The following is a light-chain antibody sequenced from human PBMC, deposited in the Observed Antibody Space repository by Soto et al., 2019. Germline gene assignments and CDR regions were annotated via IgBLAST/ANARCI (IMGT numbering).Light chain of an antibody. V-gene: IGKV1-39*01. J-gene: IGKJ2*01. CDR3: QQSYSIPPMYT. Sequence: DIQMTQSPSSLSASVGDRVTITCRASQSISSYLNWYQQKPGKAPKLLIYAASSLQSGVPSRFSGSGSGTDFTLTISSLQHEDFATYYCQQSYSIPPMYTFGQGTKLEIK. CDR1: QSISSY. CDR2: AAS.